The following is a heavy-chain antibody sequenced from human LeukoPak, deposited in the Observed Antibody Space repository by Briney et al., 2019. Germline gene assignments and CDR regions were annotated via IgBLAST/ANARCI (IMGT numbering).Heavy chain of an antibody. D-gene: IGHD2-21*01. J-gene: IGHJ4*02. CDR3: LPLVAGWQ. CDR1: GFTFSNYD. CDR2: ITGRADST. V-gene: IGHV3-23*01. Sequence: GGSLRLSCTASGFTFSNYDMSWVRQAPGKRLEWVSLITGRADSTYYADSVKGRFTISRDNSKNALFLQMNSLRAEDTALYYCLPLVAGWQGGPGTLVTVSS.